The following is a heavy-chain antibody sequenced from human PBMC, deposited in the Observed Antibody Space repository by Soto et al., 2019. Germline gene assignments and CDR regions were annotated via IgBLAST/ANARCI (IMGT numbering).Heavy chain of an antibody. CDR1: GFTVSSKY. CDR2: IQSGGPT. CDR3: ARDDVLCDGGRCYGVPLDF. D-gene: IGHD2-15*01. J-gene: IGHJ6*04. V-gene: IGHV3-66*01. Sequence: GGSLRLSCAASGFTVSSKYMSWVRQAPGKGLEWVSLIQSGGPTYYADSVKGRFTISRDTSENTLHLQMDSLRAEDTAVYYCARDDVLCDGGRCYGVPLDFWGKGTTVTVAS.